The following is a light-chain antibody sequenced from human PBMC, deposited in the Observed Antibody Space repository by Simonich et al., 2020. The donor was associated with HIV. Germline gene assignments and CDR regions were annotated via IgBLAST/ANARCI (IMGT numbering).Light chain of an antibody. J-gene: IGKJ3*01. CDR3: QQYYSTPFT. CDR2: WAS. V-gene: IGKV4-1*01. Sequence: DIVMTQSPDSLAVSLGERATINCKSSRSVLYRSNNKNYLAWYQQKPGQPPQLLIYWASTRESGVPDRFSATGSGTDFTLTISSLQAEDVAVYYCQQYYSTPFTFGPGTKVDIK. CDR1: RSVLYRSNNKNY.